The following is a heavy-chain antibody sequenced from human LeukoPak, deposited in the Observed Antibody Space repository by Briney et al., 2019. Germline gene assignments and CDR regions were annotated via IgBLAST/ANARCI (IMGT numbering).Heavy chain of an antibody. CDR3: ARSSRVLRYFDY. CDR2: INHSGST. J-gene: IGHJ4*02. CDR1: GGSFSGYY. V-gene: IGHV4-34*01. D-gene: IGHD3-3*01. Sequence: PSETLSLTCAVYGGSFSGYYWSWIRQPPGKGLEWIWEINHSGSTNYNPSLKSRVTISVDTSKNQFSLKLSSVTAADTAVYYCARSSRVLRYFDYWGQGTLVTVSS.